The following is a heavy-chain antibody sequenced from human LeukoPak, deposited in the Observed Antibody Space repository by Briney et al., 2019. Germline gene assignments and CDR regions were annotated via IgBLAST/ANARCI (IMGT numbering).Heavy chain of an antibody. J-gene: IGHJ6*03. CDR2: IYYSGST. CDR3: TRNGYYCIDG. V-gene: IGHV4-39*07. D-gene: IGHD2-21*01. Sequence: PSETLSLTCTVSGGSISSSSYYWGWIRQPPGKGLEWIGSIYYSGSTYYNPSLKSRVTISVDTSKNQFSLKLSSVTAADTAVYYCTRNGYYCIDGWGKGTTVTVSS. CDR1: GGSISSSSYY.